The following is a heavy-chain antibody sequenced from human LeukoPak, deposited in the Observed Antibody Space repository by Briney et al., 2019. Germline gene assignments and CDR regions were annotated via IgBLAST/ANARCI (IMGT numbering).Heavy chain of an antibody. J-gene: IGHJ4*02. CDR1: GGSITSTNW. D-gene: IGHD2-8*01. CDR2: VSLSGLT. Sequence: SETLSLTCGVSGGSITSTNWWSCVRQPPGQGLEWIGEVSLSGLTNYNPSLSSRVIMALDTSKNHLSLHLTSVTAADTAVYYCSRENGAFSPFGYWGQGYLVTVLS. V-gene: IGHV4-4*02. CDR3: SRENGAFSPFGY.